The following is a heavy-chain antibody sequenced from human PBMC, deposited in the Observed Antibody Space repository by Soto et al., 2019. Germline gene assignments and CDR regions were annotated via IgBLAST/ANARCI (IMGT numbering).Heavy chain of an antibody. V-gene: IGHV1-69*13. D-gene: IGHD3-22*01. Sequence: ASVKVSCKASGGTFSSYAISWVRQAPGQGLEWMGGIIPIFGTANYAQKFQGRVTITADESTSTAYMELSSLRSEDTAVYYCARDWWDDSSGYYPDWGQGTLVTV. J-gene: IGHJ4*02. CDR3: ARDWWDDSSGYYPD. CDR2: IIPIFGTA. CDR1: GGTFSSYA.